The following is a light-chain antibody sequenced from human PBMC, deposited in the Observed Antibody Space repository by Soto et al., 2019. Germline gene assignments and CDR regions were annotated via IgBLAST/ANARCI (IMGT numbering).Light chain of an antibody. J-gene: IGLJ7*01. Sequence: QSALTQPASVSGSPGQSITISCTGTSSDVGSHNLVSWYQQHPGQAPKLMIYEVSKRLLGVSARFSASKSGNTASLTISGHQAEDEADYYCCSYGGSRAVFGGGTQLTVL. CDR1: SSDVGSHNL. CDR3: CSYGGSRAV. CDR2: EVS. V-gene: IGLV2-23*02.